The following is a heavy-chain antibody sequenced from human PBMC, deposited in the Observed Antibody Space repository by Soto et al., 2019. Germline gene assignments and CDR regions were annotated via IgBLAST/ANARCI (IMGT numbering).Heavy chain of an antibody. CDR1: GFTFSSYA. D-gene: IGHD2-8*01. CDR3: ARERDCTNGVCRDYYGMDV. V-gene: IGHV3-30-3*01. CDR2: ISYDASNK. J-gene: IGHJ6*02. Sequence: QVQLVESGGGVVQPGRSLRLSCAASGFTFSSYAMHWVRQAPGKGLEWVAVISYDASNKYYADSVKGRFTISRDNSKNTLYLQRNSLRAEDTAVYYCARERDCTNGVCRDYYGMDVWGQGTTVTVSS.